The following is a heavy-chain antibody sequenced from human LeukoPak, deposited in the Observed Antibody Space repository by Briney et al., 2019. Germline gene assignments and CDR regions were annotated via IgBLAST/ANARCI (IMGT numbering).Heavy chain of an antibody. D-gene: IGHD1-14*01. Sequence: GESLKISCKASGYGFDSYWIGWVRQVPGKGLGYMRSILPRNSDTRYSPSFQGHVTLSVDKSITTAYLQWSSLEASDTAIYYCAHTGLEDAFHIWGQGTVVTVSS. CDR3: AHTGLEDAFHI. J-gene: IGHJ3*02. CDR1: GYGFDSYW. CDR2: ILPRNSDT. V-gene: IGHV5-51*01.